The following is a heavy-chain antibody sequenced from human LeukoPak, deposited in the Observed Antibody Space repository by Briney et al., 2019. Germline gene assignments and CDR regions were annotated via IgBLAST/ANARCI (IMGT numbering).Heavy chain of an antibody. CDR2: ISSSSSYI. Sequence: GRSLRLSCAASGFTFSSYSMNWVRQAPGKGLEWVSSISSSSSYIYYADSVKGRFTISRDNAKNSLYLQMNSLRAEDTAVYYCARDPGPRPGGYWGQGTLVTVSS. V-gene: IGHV3-21*01. D-gene: IGHD2-15*01. CDR1: GFTFSSYS. J-gene: IGHJ4*02. CDR3: ARDPGPRPGGY.